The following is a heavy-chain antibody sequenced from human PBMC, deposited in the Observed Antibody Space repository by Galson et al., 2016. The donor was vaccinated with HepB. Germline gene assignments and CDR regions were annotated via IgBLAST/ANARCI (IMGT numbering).Heavy chain of an antibody. D-gene: IGHD6-13*01. CDR2: INHRGRT. V-gene: IGHV4-59*01. CDR3: AGGFVPSQYSSSWGSEYFQH. Sequence: SETLSLTCTVSAGSISSYYWSWIRQPPGKGLEWIGHINHRGRTNYNPSLKSRTRISVGTSKHQCSLKLSSVTAADTAVYYCAGGFVPSQYSSSWGSEYFQHWGQGTLVTVSS. CDR1: AGSISSYY. J-gene: IGHJ1*01.